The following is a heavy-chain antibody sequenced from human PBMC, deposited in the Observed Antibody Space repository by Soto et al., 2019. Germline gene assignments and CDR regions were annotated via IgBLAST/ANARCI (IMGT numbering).Heavy chain of an antibody. V-gene: IGHV3-23*01. CDR3: AKTGPYCGGDCSRYFYGMDV. J-gene: IGHJ6*02. CDR1: GFTVSSNY. D-gene: IGHD2-21*02. CDR2: IWGSGDRT. Sequence: PGGSLRLSCAASGFTVSSNYMAWVRQAPGKGLEWVSGIWGSGDRTFYADSVKGRFTISRDNSRNTLYLQMYSLTAEDTALYYCAKTGPYCGGDCSRYFYGMDVWGQGTTVTVSS.